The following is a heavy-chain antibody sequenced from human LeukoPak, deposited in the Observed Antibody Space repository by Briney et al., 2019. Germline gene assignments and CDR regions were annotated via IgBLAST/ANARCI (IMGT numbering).Heavy chain of an antibody. J-gene: IGHJ4*02. D-gene: IGHD3-22*01. CDR1: GGPISSYY. CDR3: ARGLYYYDSSGYFDY. Sequence: SETLSLTCTVSGGPISSYYWSWIRQPPGKGLEWIGSIYYSGSTYYNPSLKSRVTISVDTSKNQFSLKLSSVTAADTAVYYCARGLYYYDSSGYFDYWGQGTLVTVSS. V-gene: IGHV4-59*05. CDR2: IYYSGST.